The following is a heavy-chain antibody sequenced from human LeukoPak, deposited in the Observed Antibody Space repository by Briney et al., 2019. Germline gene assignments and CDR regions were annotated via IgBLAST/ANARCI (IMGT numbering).Heavy chain of an antibody. J-gene: IGHJ6*03. CDR1: GGTFSSYA. CDR2: IIPIFGTA. V-gene: IGHV1-69*13. D-gene: IGHD2-15*01. Sequence: ASVKVSCKASGGTFSSYAISWVRQAPGQGLEWMGGIIPIFGTANYAQKFQGRVTITADESTSTAYMELSSLRSEDTAVYYCARFFVVVVAAILFSGYYYYYYMDVWGKGTTVTISS. CDR3: ARFFVVVVAAILFSGYYYYYYMDV.